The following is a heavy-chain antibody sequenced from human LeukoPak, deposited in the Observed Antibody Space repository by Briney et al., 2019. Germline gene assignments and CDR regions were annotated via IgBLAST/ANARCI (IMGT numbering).Heavy chain of an antibody. D-gene: IGHD3-22*01. Sequence: SETLSLTCAVYGGSFSGYYWSWIRQPPGKGLEWIGEINHSGSTNYNPSLKSRVTISVDTSKNQFSLKPSSVTAADTAVYYCARDHYYDSSGYSYRRRLTNAFDIWGQGTMVTVSS. CDR3: ARDHYYDSSGYSYRRRLTNAFDI. CDR1: GGSFSGYY. CDR2: INHSGST. J-gene: IGHJ3*02. V-gene: IGHV4-34*01.